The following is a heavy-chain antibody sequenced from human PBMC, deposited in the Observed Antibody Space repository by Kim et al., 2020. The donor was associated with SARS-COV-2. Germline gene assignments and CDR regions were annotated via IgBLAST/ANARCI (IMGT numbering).Heavy chain of an antibody. CDR2: ISYDGSNK. CDR3: ARGGLLLWFGESSNDAFDI. J-gene: IGHJ3*02. D-gene: IGHD3-10*01. Sequence: GGSLRLSCAASGFTFSSYGMHWVLQAPGKGLEWVAVISYDGSNKYYADSVKGRFTISRDNSKNTLYLQMNSLRAEDTAVYYCARGGLLLWFGESSNDAFDIWGQGTMVTVSS. CDR1: GFTFSSYG. V-gene: IGHV3-33*05.